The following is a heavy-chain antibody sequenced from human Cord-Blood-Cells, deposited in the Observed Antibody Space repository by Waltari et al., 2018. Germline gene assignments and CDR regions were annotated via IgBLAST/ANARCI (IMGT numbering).Heavy chain of an antibody. J-gene: IGHJ4*02. D-gene: IGHD6-13*01. Sequence: QVQLVQSGAEVKKPGASVKVSCKASGYTFTSYDINWVRQATGQGLEWMGWMNPNSGNTGYSQKFQGRVTMTRNTSISTAYMELSSLRSEDTAVYYCASSWYSSSWYVSEFDYWGQGTLVTVSS. CDR1: GYTFTSYD. CDR3: ASSWYSSSWYVSEFDY. V-gene: IGHV1-8*01. CDR2: MNPNSGNT.